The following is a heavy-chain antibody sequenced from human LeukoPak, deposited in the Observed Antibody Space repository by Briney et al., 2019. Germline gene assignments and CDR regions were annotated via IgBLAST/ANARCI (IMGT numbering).Heavy chain of an antibody. CDR1: GGTLSSYA. D-gene: IGHD5-24*01. CDR3: ARGDGYNPRTTPYNWFDP. V-gene: IGHV1-69*13. J-gene: IGHJ5*02. CDR2: IIPIFGTA. Sequence: SVKVSCKASGGTLSSYAISWGRQAPGQGLEWMGGIIPIFGTANYAQKFQGRVTITADESTSTAYMELSSVRSEDTAVYYCARGDGYNPRTTPYNWFDPWGQGTLVTVSS.